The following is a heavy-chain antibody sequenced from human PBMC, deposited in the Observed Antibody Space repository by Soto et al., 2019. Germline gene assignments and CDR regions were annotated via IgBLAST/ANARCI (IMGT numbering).Heavy chain of an antibody. Sequence: QVQLQQWGAGLLKPSETLSLTCAVYSGSFSGYYWSWIRQLPGKGLVRIGEINHSGSTQSNPSLTSSATISVHTSKIQFSLTLSYVTAADTAVYYCARAGNYAENSWFDPWGQGTLVTVAS. CDR1: SGSFSGYY. J-gene: IGHJ5*02. CDR2: INHSGST. D-gene: IGHD1-7*01. CDR3: ARAGNYAENSWFDP. V-gene: IGHV4-34*01.